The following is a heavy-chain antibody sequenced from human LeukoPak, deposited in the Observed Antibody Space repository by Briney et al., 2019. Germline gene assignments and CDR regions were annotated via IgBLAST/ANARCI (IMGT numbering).Heavy chain of an antibody. CDR2: INSDGSST. CDR3: AREAVKVSYYYGSGSPSWFDP. Sequence: GGSLRLSCAASGLTFSSYWMHWVRQAPGKGLVWVSRINSDGSSTSYADSVKGRFTISRDNAKNTLYLQMNSLRAEDTAVYYCAREAVKVSYYYGSGSPSWFDPWGQGTLVTVSS. CDR1: GLTFSSYW. V-gene: IGHV3-74*01. D-gene: IGHD3-10*01. J-gene: IGHJ5*02.